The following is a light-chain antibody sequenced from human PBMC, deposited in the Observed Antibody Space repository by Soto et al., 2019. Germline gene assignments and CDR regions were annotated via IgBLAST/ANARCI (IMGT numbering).Light chain of an antibody. CDR2: GAS. CDR1: QSVSSN. CDR3: QKYNNWPGT. Sequence: DIVMTQSPATLSVSPGERATLSCRASQSVSSNLAWYQHKPGQAPSLLIYGASTRLTGIPARFSGGGSGTEFTLTISSLQSEDFAVYYCQKYNNWPGTFGQGTKVEIK. J-gene: IGKJ1*01. V-gene: IGKV3D-15*01.